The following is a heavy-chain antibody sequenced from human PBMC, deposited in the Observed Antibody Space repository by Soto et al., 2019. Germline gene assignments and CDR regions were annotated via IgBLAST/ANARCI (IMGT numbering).Heavy chain of an antibody. D-gene: IGHD3-10*01. V-gene: IGHV3-30*18. CDR2: TSYNGNNK. CDR3: AKDIKCEDFTYGYFYYGMDV. J-gene: IGHJ6*02. CDR1: GFTFSDCS. Sequence: PGGSLRLSCAASGFTFSDCSMHWVRQAPGKGLECVASTSYNGNNKYYGDSVKGRFTISRDNSKNTLHLEMITLRPEDTAVYYCAKDIKCEDFTYGYFYYGMDVWGQGTTVTVYS.